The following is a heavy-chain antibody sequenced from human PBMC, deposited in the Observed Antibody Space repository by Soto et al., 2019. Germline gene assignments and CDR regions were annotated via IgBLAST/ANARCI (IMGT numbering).Heavy chain of an antibody. CDR3: ARDGPLPYHDFWSGYFFDY. V-gene: IGHV1-18*01. D-gene: IGHD3-3*01. CDR1: GYTFASHG. Sequence: QVQLMQSGAEVKRPGASVKVSCKASGYTFASHGISWVRQAPGQGLEWMGWTIAYNGDTNFAQKFQGRVTMTTDTSTNTAYMELRNLRSDDTAVYYCARDGPLPYHDFWSGYFFDYWGQGTLVTVSS. J-gene: IGHJ4*02. CDR2: TIAYNGDT.